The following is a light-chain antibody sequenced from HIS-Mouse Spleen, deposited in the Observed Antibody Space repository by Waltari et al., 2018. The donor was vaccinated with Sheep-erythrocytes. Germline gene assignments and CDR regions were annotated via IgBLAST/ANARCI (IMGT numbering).Light chain of an antibody. CDR3: SSYTSSSTWV. CDR1: SSDVGGYNY. V-gene: IGLV2-14*01. CDR2: EVS. J-gene: IGLJ3*02. Sequence: QSALTQPASVSGSPGHSITISCTGTSSDVGGYNYVSWYEQHPGKAPKLMIYEVSNRPSGVSKRFPGSKSGNTASLTISGLQAEDEADYYCSSYTSSSTWVFGGGTKLTVL.